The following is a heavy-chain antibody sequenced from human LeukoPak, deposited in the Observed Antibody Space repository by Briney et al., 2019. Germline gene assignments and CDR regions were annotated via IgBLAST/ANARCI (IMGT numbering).Heavy chain of an antibody. Sequence: SSETLSLTCTVSGGSISSSSYYWGWIRQPPGKGLEWIGSIYYSGSTYYNPSLKSRVTISVDTSKNQFSLKLSSVTAADTAVYYCARDAVTTNAFDIWGQGTMVTVSS. CDR1: GGSISSSSYY. CDR3: ARDAVTTNAFDI. V-gene: IGHV4-39*07. J-gene: IGHJ3*02. D-gene: IGHD4-17*01. CDR2: IYYSGST.